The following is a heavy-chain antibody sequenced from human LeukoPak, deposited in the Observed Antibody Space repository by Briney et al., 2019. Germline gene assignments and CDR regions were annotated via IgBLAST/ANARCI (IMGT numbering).Heavy chain of an antibody. CDR2: ISAYNGNT. Sequence: ASVKVSCTASGYTFTSYGISWVRQAPGQGLEWMGWISAYNGNTNYAQKLQGRVTMTTDTSTGTAYMELRSLRSDDTAVYYCARDRKVGATLWRTDYWGQGTLVTVSS. CDR1: GYTFTSYG. D-gene: IGHD1-26*01. CDR3: ARDRKVGATLWRTDY. V-gene: IGHV1-18*01. J-gene: IGHJ4*02.